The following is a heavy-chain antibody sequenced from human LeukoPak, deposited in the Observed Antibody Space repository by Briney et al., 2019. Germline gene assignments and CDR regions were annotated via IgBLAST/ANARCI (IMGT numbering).Heavy chain of an antibody. CDR3: ARDPQYCGGDCYSNAFDI. CDR1: GFTFSSYA. Sequence: GGSLRLSCAASGFTFSSYAMSWVRQAPGKGLEWVSAISSSSSYIYYADSVKGRFTISRDNAKNSLYLQMNSLRAEDTAVYYCARDPQYCGGDCYSNAFDIWGQGTMVTVSS. D-gene: IGHD2-21*02. V-gene: IGHV3-21*01. J-gene: IGHJ3*02. CDR2: ISSSSSYI.